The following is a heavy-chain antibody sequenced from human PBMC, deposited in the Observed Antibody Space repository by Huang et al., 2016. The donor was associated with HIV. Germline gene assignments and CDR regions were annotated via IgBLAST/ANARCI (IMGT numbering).Heavy chain of an antibody. J-gene: IGHJ4*02. D-gene: IGHD3-10*01. CDR2: ISNSGGTT. CDR3: AKMVRGVKSIYFDY. Sequence: EVQLLESGGGLVQPGGSLRLSCAASGFTFSSYTMNWVRQAPGKGLEWGSGISNSGGTTYSADSVKGRFTIARDNSKNTLYLQMNSLRAEDTAIYYCAKMVRGVKSIYFDYWGQGTLVTVSS. V-gene: IGHV3-23*01. CDR1: GFTFSSYT.